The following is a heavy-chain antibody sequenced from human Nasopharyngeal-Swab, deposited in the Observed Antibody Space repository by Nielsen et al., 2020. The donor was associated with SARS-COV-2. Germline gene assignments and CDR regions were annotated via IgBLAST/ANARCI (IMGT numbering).Heavy chain of an antibody. CDR3: ARAWELLPPDAFDI. CDR2: INAGNDNT. CDR1: GYTFTSYA. J-gene: IGHJ3*02. V-gene: IGHV1-3*01. D-gene: IGHD1-26*01. Sequence: ASVTVSFKASGYTFTSYAMHWVRQAPGQRLEWMGWINAGNDNTKYSQKFQGRVTITRDTSASTAYMELSSLRSEDTAVYYCARAWELLPPDAFDIWGQGTMVTVSS.